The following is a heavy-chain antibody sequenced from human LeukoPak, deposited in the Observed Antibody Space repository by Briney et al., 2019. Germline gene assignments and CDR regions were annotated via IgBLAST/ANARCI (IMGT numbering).Heavy chain of an antibody. CDR1: GIVFSSYA. Sequence: PGGSLRLSCSASGIVFSSYAMSWVRQAPGKGLEWVSGISGSGGNTYYADSVKGRFTISRDNSNNTLYLQMNSLRAEDTAVYYCARHSRGRWYVFDYWGQGTLVTVSS. CDR2: ISGSGGNT. D-gene: IGHD6-13*01. V-gene: IGHV3-23*01. CDR3: ARHSRGRWYVFDY. J-gene: IGHJ4*02.